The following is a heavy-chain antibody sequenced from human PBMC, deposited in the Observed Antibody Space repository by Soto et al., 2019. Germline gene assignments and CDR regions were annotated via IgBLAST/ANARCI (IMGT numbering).Heavy chain of an antibody. Sequence: LSLTCAVYGGSFSGYYWSWIRQPPGKGLEWIGEINHSGSTNYNPSLKSRVTISVDTSKNQFSLKLSSVTAADTAVYYCARSIGDYWGQGTLVTVSS. CDR2: INHSGST. CDR1: GGSFSGYY. V-gene: IGHV4-34*01. CDR3: ARSIGDY. J-gene: IGHJ4*02.